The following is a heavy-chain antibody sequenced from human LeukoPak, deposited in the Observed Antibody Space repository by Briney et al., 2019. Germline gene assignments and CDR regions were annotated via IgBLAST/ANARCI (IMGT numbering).Heavy chain of an antibody. V-gene: IGHV3-74*01. CDR2: MNSDGSST. CDR3: ARDSFDFWSGYYTWYFDY. D-gene: IGHD3-3*01. J-gene: IGHJ4*02. Sequence: GGSLRLSCAASGFTFSSYWMHWVRHAPGKGLVWVSRMNSDGSSTSYADSVKGRFTISRDNAKNTLYLQMNSLRAEDTAVYYCARDSFDFWSGYYTWYFDYWGQGTLVTVSS. CDR1: GFTFSSYW.